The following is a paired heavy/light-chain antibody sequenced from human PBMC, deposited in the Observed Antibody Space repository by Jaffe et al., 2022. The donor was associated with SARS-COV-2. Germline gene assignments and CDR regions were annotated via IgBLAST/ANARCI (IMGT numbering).Heavy chain of an antibody. J-gene: IGHJ4*02. CDR3: ARGYDILTGYPNGGFDY. CDR2: VSYSGTT. D-gene: IGHD3-9*01. Sequence: QVQLQESGPGLVKPSETLSLTCTVSGGSISTYFWSWIRQPPGKRLEWIGSVSYSGTTSNNPSLKSRVTISVDTSKNQFSLKLSSVTAADTAVYYCARGYDILTGYPNGGFDYWGQGILVTVSS. CDR1: GGSISTYF. V-gene: IGHV4-59*01.
Light chain of an antibody. Sequence: EIVLTQSPATLSLFPGERATLSCRASQSVRSYLAWYQQKPGQAPRLLIYDASNRATGIPARFSGSGSGTDFTLTISSLEPEDFAVYYCQQRSNWPTFGQGTRLEIK. CDR1: QSVRSY. CDR2: DAS. J-gene: IGKJ5*01. CDR3: QQRSNWPT. V-gene: IGKV3-11*01.